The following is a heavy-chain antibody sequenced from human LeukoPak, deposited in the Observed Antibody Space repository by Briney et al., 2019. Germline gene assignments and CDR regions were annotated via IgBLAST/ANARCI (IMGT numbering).Heavy chain of an antibody. CDR3: ARVGYCSSTSCYPLDY. V-gene: IGHV4-34*01. CDR2: INHSGST. D-gene: IGHD2-2*01. CDR1: GGSISSYY. Sequence: PSETLSLTCTVSGGSISSYYWSWIRQSPGKGLEWIGEINHSGSTNYNPSLKSRVTISVDTSKNQFSLKLSSVTAADTAVYYCARVGYCSSTSCYPLDYWGQGTLVTVSS. J-gene: IGHJ4*02.